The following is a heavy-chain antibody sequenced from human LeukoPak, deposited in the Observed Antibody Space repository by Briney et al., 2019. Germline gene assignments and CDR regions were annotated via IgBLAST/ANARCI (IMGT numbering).Heavy chain of an antibody. V-gene: IGHV3-23*01. CDR3: ARDLSSSWSHFDY. Sequence: GGSLRLSCAASGFTFSSYAMSWVRQAPGKGLKWVSSISESGDTPYYADSVKGLFTISRDNSKNTRYLQMNSLRAEDTAVYYYARDLSSSWSHFDYWGQGTLVTVSS. CDR2: ISESGDTP. D-gene: IGHD6-13*01. CDR1: GFTFSSYA. J-gene: IGHJ4*02.